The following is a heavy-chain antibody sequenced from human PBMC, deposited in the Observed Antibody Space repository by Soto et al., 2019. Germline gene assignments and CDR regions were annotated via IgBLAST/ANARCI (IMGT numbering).Heavy chain of an antibody. J-gene: IGHJ6*02. CDR1: GFTFGSYW. V-gene: IGHV3-74*01. Sequence: EVQLVESGGGLVQPGGSLRVSCAASGFTFGSYWMNWVRQAPGKGLVWVSRIDSDGSSTTYADSVKGRFTTSRDNAKNTLYLQMSSLRVDDPAVYYCARGRPYGMDVWGQGTTVTVSS. CDR3: ARGRPYGMDV. CDR2: IDSDGSST.